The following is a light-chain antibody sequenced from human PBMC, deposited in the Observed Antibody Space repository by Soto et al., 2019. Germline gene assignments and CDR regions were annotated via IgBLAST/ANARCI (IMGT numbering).Light chain of an antibody. V-gene: IGKV3-20*01. CDR2: LTS. CDR1: QAVNTR. CDR3: QKYGRSPRK. Sequence: EIVLTPSPATLSAFPVYIFTLSCMASQAVNTRLAWYQHKPGQAPRLLIYLTSNRAAGVPSRFSAWGSETDFTLTISRLEPEDFAVYYCQKYGRSPRKCGQGNKGDIK. J-gene: IGKJ1*01.